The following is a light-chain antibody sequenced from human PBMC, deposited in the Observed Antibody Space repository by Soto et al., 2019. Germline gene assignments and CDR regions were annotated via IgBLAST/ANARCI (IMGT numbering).Light chain of an antibody. V-gene: IGLV1-51*02. Sequence: QSVLTQPPSVSAAPGQKVTISCSGSSSNIGNNYVSWYQQLPGTAPKLLIYETNRRPSVIPDRFSGSKSGTSATLGITGLQAGDEADYYCGTWDSSLSAYVFGTGTKVTVL. CDR2: ETN. J-gene: IGLJ1*01. CDR3: GTWDSSLSAYV. CDR1: SSNIGNNY.